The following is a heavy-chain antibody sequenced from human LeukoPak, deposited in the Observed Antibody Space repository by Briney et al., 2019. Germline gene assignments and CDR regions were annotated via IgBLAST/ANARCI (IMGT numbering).Heavy chain of an antibody. D-gene: IGHD6-19*01. J-gene: IGHJ3*02. CDR2: FDPEDGET. Sequence: GASVKVSCKVSGYTLTELSMHWVRQAPGKGLEWMGGFDPEDGETIYAQKFQGRVTMTEDTSTDTAYMELSSLRSEDTAVYYCATLRPGYSSGWYSVAFDIWGQGTMVTVSS. V-gene: IGHV1-24*01. CDR3: ATLRPGYSSGWYSVAFDI. CDR1: GYTLTELS.